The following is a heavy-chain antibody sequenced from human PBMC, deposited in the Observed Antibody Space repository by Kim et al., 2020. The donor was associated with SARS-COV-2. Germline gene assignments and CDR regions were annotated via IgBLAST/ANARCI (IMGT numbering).Heavy chain of an antibody. D-gene: IGHD5-12*01. CDR2: VYSSGTT. V-gene: IGHV4-59*08. Sequence: SETLSLTCSVSGDSIRSYYWSWIRQSPGKGPEWIGYVYSSGTTRYNSAFKNRVTMSADTSRNQLSLQLDSVTAADTGMYYCARHEGGSGYGFFVYWGLGVLVTVSS. J-gene: IGHJ4*02. CDR3: ARHEGGSGYGFFVY. CDR1: GDSIRSYY.